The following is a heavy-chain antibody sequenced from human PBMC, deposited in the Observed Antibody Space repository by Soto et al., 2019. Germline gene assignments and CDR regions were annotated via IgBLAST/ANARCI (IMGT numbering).Heavy chain of an antibody. CDR3: ATLAGTYPY. Sequence: GGSLRLACAASGFAFSRFPMHWVRQAPGKGLVWVSRIDPDGSDTTYADSVKGRFTISRDNAKNIVYLQMSSLRAEDTALYYCATLAGTYPYWGQGTLVTVSS. V-gene: IGHV3-74*01. D-gene: IGHD1-26*01. CDR1: GFAFSRFP. CDR2: IDPDGSDT. J-gene: IGHJ4*02.